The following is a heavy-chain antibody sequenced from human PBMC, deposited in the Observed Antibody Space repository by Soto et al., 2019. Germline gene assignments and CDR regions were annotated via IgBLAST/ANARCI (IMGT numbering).Heavy chain of an antibody. Sequence: HPGGSLRLSCAASGFTFSSYAMHWVRQAPGKGLEWVAVISYDGSNKYYADTVKGRFTISRDNSKSTLYLQMNSLRAEDTAVYYCARDKLAGTFDYWGQGT. V-gene: IGHV3-30-3*01. CDR1: GFTFSSYA. CDR2: ISYDGSNK. CDR3: ARDKLAGTFDY. J-gene: IGHJ4*02. D-gene: IGHD6-19*01.